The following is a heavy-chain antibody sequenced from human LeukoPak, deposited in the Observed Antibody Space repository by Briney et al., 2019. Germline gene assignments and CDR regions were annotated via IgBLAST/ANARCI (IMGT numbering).Heavy chain of an antibody. V-gene: IGHV3-7*03. CDR2: IKKDGSEK. CDR3: ASSIEVPAAIPDY. D-gene: IGHD2-2*01. Sequence: GGSLRLSCAASGFTFSSYWMNWVRQAPGKGLEWVANIKKDGSEKYYVDSVKGRFAISRDNAKTSLYLQMSSLRAEDTAVYYCASSIEVPAAIPDYWGQGALVTVSS. J-gene: IGHJ4*02. CDR1: GFTFSSYW.